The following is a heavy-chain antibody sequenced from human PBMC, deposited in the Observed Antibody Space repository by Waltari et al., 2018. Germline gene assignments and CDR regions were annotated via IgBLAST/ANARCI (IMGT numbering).Heavy chain of an antibody. D-gene: IGHD6-13*01. Sequence: QVQLQESGPGLVKPSETLSLTCTVSGYSISSGYYWGWIRQPPGKGLEWIGSIYHSGSTFYNPSPKGRVTISVDTSKNQFSLKLSSVTAADTAVYYWARGVQQLGPDLFDYWGQGTLVTVSS. V-gene: IGHV4-38-2*02. CDR2: IYHSGST. CDR1: GYSISSGYY. J-gene: IGHJ4*01. CDR3: ARGVQQLGPDLFDY.